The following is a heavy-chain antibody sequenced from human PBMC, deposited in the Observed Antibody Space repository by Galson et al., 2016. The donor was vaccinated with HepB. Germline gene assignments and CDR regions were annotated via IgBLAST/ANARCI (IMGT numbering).Heavy chain of an antibody. CDR2: IWYDGSYK. V-gene: IGHV3-33*08. J-gene: IGHJ4*02. CDR3: ARVEGLGSNWYRAPHFDS. CDR1: GFTFRNYH. Sequence: SLRLSCAGSGFTFRNYHMNWVRQTPGKGLEWVSVIWYDGSYKHYGDSVKGRFTISRDNSKNTLFLQMNSLRIEDTAVYYCARVEGLGSNWYRAPHFDSWGQGTLVTVSS. D-gene: IGHD6-13*01.